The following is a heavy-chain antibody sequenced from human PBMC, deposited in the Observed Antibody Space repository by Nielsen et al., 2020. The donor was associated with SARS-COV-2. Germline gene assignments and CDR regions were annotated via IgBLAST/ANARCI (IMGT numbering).Heavy chain of an antibody. Sequence: EESLKISCKGSGYSFPTCWIGWVRQMPGKGLEWMGIIYPGDSDTRYSPSFQGQVTISADKSISTAYLQWSSLKASDTAKYYCARHTRSSSSFYYYYYMDVWGKGTTVTVSS. CDR3: ARHTRSSSSFYYYYYMDV. CDR2: IYPGDSDT. D-gene: IGHD6-6*01. J-gene: IGHJ6*03. V-gene: IGHV5-51*01. CDR1: GYSFPTCW.